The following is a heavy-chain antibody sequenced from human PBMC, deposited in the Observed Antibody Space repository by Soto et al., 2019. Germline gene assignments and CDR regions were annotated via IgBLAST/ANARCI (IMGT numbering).Heavy chain of an antibody. V-gene: IGHV3-30*18. CDR1: GFTFSSYG. Sequence: QVQLVESGGGVVQPGRSLRLSCAASGFTFSSYGMHWVRQAPGKGLEWVAVISYDGSNKYYADSVKGRFTISRDNSKNTLYLQMNSLRAEDTAVYYCAKGDDYGDHNALDIRGQGTMVTVSS. D-gene: IGHD4-17*01. J-gene: IGHJ3*02. CDR2: ISYDGSNK. CDR3: AKGDDYGDHNALDI.